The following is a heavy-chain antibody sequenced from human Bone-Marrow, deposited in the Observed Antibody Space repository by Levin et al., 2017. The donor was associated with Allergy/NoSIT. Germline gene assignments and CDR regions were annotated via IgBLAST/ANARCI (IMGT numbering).Heavy chain of an antibody. CDR3: TTGGMEFES. V-gene: IGHV3-13*04. J-gene: IGHJ4*02. D-gene: IGHD3-3*01. Sequence: GGSLRLSCAASGFTFSSSDMHWVRQVTGKGLQWISTIRHTGDTFYPDSVKGRFTVFRENVKNSLYLQMDSLRDEDTAVYFCTTGGMEFESWGQGTEVTVSS. CDR1: GFTFSSSD. CDR2: IRHTGDT.